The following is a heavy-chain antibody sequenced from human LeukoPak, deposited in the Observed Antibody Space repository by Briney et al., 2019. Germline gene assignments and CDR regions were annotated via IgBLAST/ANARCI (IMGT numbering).Heavy chain of an antibody. V-gene: IGHV3-23*01. Sequence: PGGSLRLSCAASGFTFSSYAMSWVRQAPGKGLEWVSAISGSGGSTYYADSVKGRFTISRDNSKNTLYLQMNSLRAEDTAVYYCAKDLLYDFSPLEYFQHWGQGTLVTVSS. CDR1: GFTFSSYA. CDR3: AKDLLYDFSPLEYFQH. D-gene: IGHD3-3*01. J-gene: IGHJ1*01. CDR2: ISGSGGST.